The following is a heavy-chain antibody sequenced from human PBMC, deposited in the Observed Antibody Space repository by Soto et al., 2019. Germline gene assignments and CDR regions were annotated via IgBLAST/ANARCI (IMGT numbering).Heavy chain of an antibody. CDR1: GFTFSSYG. D-gene: IGHD6-13*01. CDR3: ARGVDSSSWPDY. Sequence: QVQLVESGGGVVQPGRSLRLSCAASGFTFSSYGMHWVRQAPGKGLEWVAVIWYDGSNKYYADSVKGRFTISRDNSKNTLYLQMNSLRAEDTAVHYCARGVDSSSWPDYWGQGTLVTVSS. J-gene: IGHJ4*02. CDR2: IWYDGSNK. V-gene: IGHV3-33*01.